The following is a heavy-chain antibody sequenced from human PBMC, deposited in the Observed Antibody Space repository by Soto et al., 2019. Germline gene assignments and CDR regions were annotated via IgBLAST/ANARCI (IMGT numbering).Heavy chain of an antibody. V-gene: IGHV3-23*01. CDR2: VDVGGGST. CDR1: GFTFSTHA. D-gene: IGHD6-25*01. J-gene: IGHJ3*02. Sequence: EVQLLESGGGLVQPGGSLRLPCEASGFTFSTHAMIWVRQAPGKGLNWVSTVDVGGGSTYYTDSVKGRFTVSRDNSKNTVYLQLNTLRAEDTAIYFCARDSGPAGGGACDIWGQGTMVTVSS. CDR3: ARDSGPAGGGACDI.